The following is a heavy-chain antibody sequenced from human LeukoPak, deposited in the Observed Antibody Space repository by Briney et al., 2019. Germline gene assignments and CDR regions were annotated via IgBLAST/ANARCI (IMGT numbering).Heavy chain of an antibody. Sequence: GGSLRLSRAASGFTFSSYWMHWVRQAPGKGLVWVSRINTDGSSTSYADSVKGRFTISRDNAKNTLYLQMNSLRAEDTAVYYCARAGTVGWAIDYWGQGTLVTVSS. CDR3: ARAGTVGWAIDY. CDR1: GFTFSSYW. J-gene: IGHJ4*02. V-gene: IGHV3-74*01. D-gene: IGHD3-10*01. CDR2: INTDGSST.